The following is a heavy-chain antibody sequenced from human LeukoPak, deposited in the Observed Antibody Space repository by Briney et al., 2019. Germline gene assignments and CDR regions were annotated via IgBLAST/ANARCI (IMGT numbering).Heavy chain of an antibody. V-gene: IGHV3-23*01. D-gene: IGHD3-10*01. J-gene: IGHJ6*02. CDR2: ISGSGGST. Sequence: GGSLRLSCAASVFTFSSDAMSGVRQAPGKGLEWVSAISGSGGSTYYADSVNGRFTISRDTSKTTLYLQMTTLRAEDTAVHYCAKSIAGSRYYYYGMDVWGQGTTVTVSS. CDR3: AKSIAGSRYYYYGMDV. CDR1: VFTFSSDA.